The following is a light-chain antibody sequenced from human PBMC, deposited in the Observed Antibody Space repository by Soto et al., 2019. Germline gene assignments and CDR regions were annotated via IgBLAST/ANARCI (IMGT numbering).Light chain of an antibody. Sequence: EIVLTQSPGILSLSPGERSTLYCRASQSVSSNHLAWYQQKPGQAPRLLIYGASSRATGIPDRFSGSGSGTDFTLTISRLEPEDFAVYYCQQYGSSAWTFGQGTKGDIK. CDR1: QSVSSNH. CDR2: GAS. V-gene: IGKV3-20*01. J-gene: IGKJ1*01. CDR3: QQYGSSAWT.